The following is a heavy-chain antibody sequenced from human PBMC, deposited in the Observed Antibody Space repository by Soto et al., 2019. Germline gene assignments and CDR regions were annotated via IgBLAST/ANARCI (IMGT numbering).Heavy chain of an antibody. CDR2: IRSKAYGGTT. J-gene: IGHJ4*02. CDR3: TRAAFWSGYPSFDY. CDR1: GFTFGGYA. V-gene: IGHV3-49*03. D-gene: IGHD3-3*01. Sequence: GGALRLSCTASGFTFGGYAMSWFRQAPGKGLEWVGFIRSKAYGGTTEYAASVKGRFTISRDDSKSIAYLQMNSLKTEDTAVYYCTRAAFWSGYPSFDYWGQGTLVTVSS.